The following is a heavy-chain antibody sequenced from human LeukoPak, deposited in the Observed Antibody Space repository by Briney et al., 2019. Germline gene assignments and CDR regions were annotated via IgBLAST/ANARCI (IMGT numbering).Heavy chain of an antibody. CDR1: GFTFSSYA. CDR2: ISSNGAGT. D-gene: IGHD1-26*01. J-gene: IGHJ4*02. CDR3: VKGGSEGGDY. Sequence: GGSLRLSCSASGFTFSSYAMHWVRQAPGKGLEYVSAISSNGAGTYYVDSVKGRFTIFRDNSKSTLYLQMSSLRPEDTAVYYCVKGGSEGGDYWGQGTLVTVSS. V-gene: IGHV3-64D*09.